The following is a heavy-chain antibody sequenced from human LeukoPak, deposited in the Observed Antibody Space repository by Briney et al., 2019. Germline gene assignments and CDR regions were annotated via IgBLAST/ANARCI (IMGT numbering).Heavy chain of an antibody. J-gene: IGHJ4*02. V-gene: IGHV3-48*01. CDR3: ARDYKYAFDN. D-gene: IGHD5-24*01. Sequence: GGSLRLSCAASGFTFSAYSMNWVRQAPGKGLEWISYIGISSGNTKYADSVKGRFTISGDKAKNSLYLQMNSLRVEDTAVYYCARDYKYAFDNWGQGTLVTVSA. CDR2: IGISSGNT. CDR1: GFTFSAYS.